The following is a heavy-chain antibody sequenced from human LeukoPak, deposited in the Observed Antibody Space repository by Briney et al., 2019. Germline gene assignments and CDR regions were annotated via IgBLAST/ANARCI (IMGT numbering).Heavy chain of an antibody. Sequence: GGSLRLSCAASGFALSTYGMSWVRQAPAKGLEWVSSIRIGGGGTFYADSVKGRFTISRDNSGNTLHLQMNNLRVEDTARYFCARCMVLSPGWCNWFDPWGQGTLVTVSS. D-gene: IGHD6-13*01. V-gene: IGHV3-23*01. CDR2: IRIGGGGT. CDR3: ARCMVLSPGWCNWFDP. J-gene: IGHJ5*02. CDR1: GFALSTYG.